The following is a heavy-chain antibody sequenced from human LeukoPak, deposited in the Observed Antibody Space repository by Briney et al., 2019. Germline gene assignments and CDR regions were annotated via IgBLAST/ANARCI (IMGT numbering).Heavy chain of an antibody. Sequence: ASVKVSCKASGFTFTSYYMHWVRQAPGQGLEWMGIINPSGGSTSYPQKFQGRVTMTRDTSTSTVYMELSSLRSEDTAVYYCVKMNNGWSRGWFDPWGQGTLVTVSS. D-gene: IGHD6-19*01. CDR3: VKMNNGWSRGWFDP. V-gene: IGHV1-46*01. CDR1: GFTFTSYY. CDR2: INPSGGST. J-gene: IGHJ5*02.